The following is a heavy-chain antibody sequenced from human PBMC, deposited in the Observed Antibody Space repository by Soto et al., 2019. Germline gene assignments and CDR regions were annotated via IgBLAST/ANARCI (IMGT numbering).Heavy chain of an antibody. CDR3: AKDQNIQLWPRYYYYGMDV. Sequence: GGSLRLSCAASGFTVSSYAMSWVRQAPGKGLEWVSAISGSSGSTYYADSVKGRFTISRDNSKNTLYLQMNSLRTEDTAVYYCAKDQNIQLWPRYYYYGMDVWGQGTTVTVSS. CDR1: GFTVSSYA. V-gene: IGHV3-23*01. CDR2: ISGSSGST. D-gene: IGHD5-18*01. J-gene: IGHJ6*02.